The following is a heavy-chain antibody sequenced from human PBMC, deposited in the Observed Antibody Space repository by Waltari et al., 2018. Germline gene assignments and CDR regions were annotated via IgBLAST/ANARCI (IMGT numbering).Heavy chain of an antibody. Sequence: QVQLQESGPGLVKPSETLSLTCPVSGGSIRSYYWNWIRQPPGKGLEWIGYMDYGGSTNYNPSLKSRVTMLGDTSKNQVSLKLTSVTAADTAVYYCATSSAPYNSLGSWGQGTLVTVSS. CDR2: MDYGGST. V-gene: IGHV4-59*01. J-gene: IGHJ4*02. D-gene: IGHD1-1*01. CDR1: GGSIRSYY. CDR3: ATSSAPYNSLGS.